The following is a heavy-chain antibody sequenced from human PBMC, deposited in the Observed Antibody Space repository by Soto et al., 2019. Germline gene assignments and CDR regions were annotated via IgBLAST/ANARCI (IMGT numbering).Heavy chain of an antibody. Sequence: ASVKVSCKASGYTFTGYYMHWVRQAPGQGLEWMGWINPNSGGTNYAQKFQGWVTMTRDTSISTAYMELSRLRSDDTAVYYCASSKEGSYRNIGNYFDYWGQGTLVTVPQ. CDR2: INPNSGGT. D-gene: IGHD3-16*02. V-gene: IGHV1-2*04. J-gene: IGHJ4*02. CDR3: ASSKEGSYRNIGNYFDY. CDR1: GYTFTGYY.